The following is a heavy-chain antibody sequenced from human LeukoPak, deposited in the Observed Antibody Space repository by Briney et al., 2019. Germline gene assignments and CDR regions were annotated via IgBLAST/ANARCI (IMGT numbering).Heavy chain of an antibody. CDR3: ARGLYTTRHLNHCDF. J-gene: IGHJ4*02. CDR2: IYTSGDT. V-gene: IGHV3-53*01. Sequence: SGGSLRLSCAASGFTVSTKYMSWVRQAPGEGLEWVSTIYTSGDTYYAASVKGRFTISRDDSKNTLYLQVNSLRAEDTAVYYCARGLYTTRHLNHCDFWGQRTLVTVSS. CDR1: GFTVSTKY. D-gene: IGHD2-2*02.